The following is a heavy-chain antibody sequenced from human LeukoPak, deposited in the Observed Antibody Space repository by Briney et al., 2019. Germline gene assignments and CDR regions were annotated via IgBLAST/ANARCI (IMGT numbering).Heavy chain of an antibody. V-gene: IGHV1-18*01. CDR1: GYTFSMYG. CDR2: VSAHDGHT. J-gene: IGHJ5*02. D-gene: IGHD3-16*01. Sequence: GASVKVSCKASGYTFSMYGISWVRQAPGQGLEWMGWVSAHDGHTNLAQKFQGRVTMTRGTSTNTAYMEVGSLTSDDTAVYYCARDYPVAGGEDCFDPWGQGTLVTVSS. CDR3: ARDYPVAGGEDCFDP.